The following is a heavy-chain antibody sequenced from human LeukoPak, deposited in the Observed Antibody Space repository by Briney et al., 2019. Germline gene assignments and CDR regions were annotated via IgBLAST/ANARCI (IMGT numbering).Heavy chain of an antibody. Sequence: PGGSLRLSCAASGFTFSSYWMSWVRQAPGQGLEWMGWISAYNGNTNYAQKLQGRVTMTTDTSTSTAYMELRSLRSDDTAVYYCARGPKRWLQFDYYYYMDVWGKGTTVTVSS. V-gene: IGHV1-18*01. CDR2: ISAYNGNT. D-gene: IGHD5-24*01. CDR1: GFTFSSYW. J-gene: IGHJ6*03. CDR3: ARGPKRWLQFDYYYYMDV.